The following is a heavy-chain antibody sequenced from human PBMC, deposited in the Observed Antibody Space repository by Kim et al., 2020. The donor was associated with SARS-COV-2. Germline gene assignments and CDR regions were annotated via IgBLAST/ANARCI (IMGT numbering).Heavy chain of an antibody. CDR1: GFTVSSNY. D-gene: IGHD5-18*01. CDR3: ARGGLVDTAMVEGENAFDI. CDR2: IYSGGST. Sequence: GGSLRLSCAASGFTVSSNYMSWVRQAPGKGLEWVSVIYSGGSTYYADSVKGRFTISRDNSKNTLYLQMNSLRAEDTAVYYCARGGLVDTAMVEGENAFDIWGQGTMVTVSS. J-gene: IGHJ3*02. V-gene: IGHV3-53*01.